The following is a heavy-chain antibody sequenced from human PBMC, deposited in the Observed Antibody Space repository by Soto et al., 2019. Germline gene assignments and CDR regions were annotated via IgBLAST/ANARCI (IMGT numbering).Heavy chain of an antibody. Sequence: QVQLQESGPGLVKPSETLSLTCTVSGGSISSYYWSWIRQPPGKGLEWIGYIYYSGSTNYNPSLNSPVTISVEPSKHQFSLKLRSVATADTAVYYCAGRYGYSCDYWGQGTLVTVSS. CDR2: IYYSGST. CDR1: GGSISSYY. J-gene: IGHJ4*02. V-gene: IGHV4-59*08. CDR3: AGRYGYSCDY. D-gene: IGHD5-18*01.